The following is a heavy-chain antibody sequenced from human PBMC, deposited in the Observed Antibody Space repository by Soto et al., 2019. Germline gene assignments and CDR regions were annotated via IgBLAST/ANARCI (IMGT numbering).Heavy chain of an antibody. J-gene: IGHJ4*02. CDR1: GGSISRYY. V-gene: IGHV4-59*01. Sequence: SETLSLPCTVSGGSISRYYWSWIRQPPGKGLEWIGYIYYSGSTNYNPSLKSRVTISVDTSKNQFSLKLSSVTAADTAVYYCARDVGDVDTAMGIFDYWGQGTLVTVSS. CDR3: ARDVGDVDTAMGIFDY. CDR2: IYYSGST. D-gene: IGHD5-18*01.